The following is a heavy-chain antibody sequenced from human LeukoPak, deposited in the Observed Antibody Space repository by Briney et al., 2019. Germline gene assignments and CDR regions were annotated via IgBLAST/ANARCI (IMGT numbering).Heavy chain of an antibody. J-gene: IGHJ6*02. CDR1: GFTFSSYG. CDR3: AEDQVHQSTMVRGVSYGMDV. V-gene: IGHV3-30*18. D-gene: IGHD3-10*01. Sequence: GGSLRLSCAASGFTFSSYGVHWVRQAPGKGLEWVAVISYDGSNKYYADSVKGRFTISRDNSKNTLYLQMNSLRAEDTAVYYCAEDQVHQSTMVRGVSYGMDVWGQGTTVTVSS. CDR2: ISYDGSNK.